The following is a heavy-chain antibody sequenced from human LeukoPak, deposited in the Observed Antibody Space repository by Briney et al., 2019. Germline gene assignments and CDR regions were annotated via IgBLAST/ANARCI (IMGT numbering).Heavy chain of an antibody. CDR2: ISYDGSNK. CDR1: GFTFSSYA. D-gene: IGHD2-21*02. V-gene: IGHV3-30*04. Sequence: GGSLRLSCAASGFTFSSYAMHWVRQAPGQGLEGVAVISYDGSNKYYADSVKGRFTISRDNSKTTLYLQMNSLRAEATAVYYCARDFCGGDCYSFRGFDYWGQGTLVTVSS. J-gene: IGHJ4*02. CDR3: ARDFCGGDCYSFRGFDY.